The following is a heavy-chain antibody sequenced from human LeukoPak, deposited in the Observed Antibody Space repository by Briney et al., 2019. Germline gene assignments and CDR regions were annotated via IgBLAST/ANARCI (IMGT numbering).Heavy chain of an antibody. D-gene: IGHD1-26*01. V-gene: IGHV4-59*08. J-gene: IGHJ4*02. CDR3: ARLGGTYDFDY. CDR1: GGSINSYY. CDR2: IYYSGST. Sequence: SETLSLTCTVSGGSINSYYWSWIRQPPAKGLEWIGYIYYSGSTNYNPSLKSRVTISVDTSKNQFSLKLSSVTAADTAVYYCARLGGTYDFDYWGQGTLVTVSS.